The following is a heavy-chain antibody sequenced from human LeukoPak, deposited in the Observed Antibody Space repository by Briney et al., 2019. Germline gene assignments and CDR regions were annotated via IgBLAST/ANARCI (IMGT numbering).Heavy chain of an antibody. CDR3: ARNSYYDSSGYPDY. J-gene: IGHJ4*02. D-gene: IGHD3-22*01. CDR1: GYTFTSYG. CDR2: ISAYNGNT. Sequence: ASVKVSCKASGYTFTSYGISWVRQAPGQGLEWMGWISAYNGNTNYAQKFQGRVTMTRDTSISTAYMELSRLRSDDTAVYYCARNSYYDSSGYPDYWGQGTLVTVSS. V-gene: IGHV1-18*01.